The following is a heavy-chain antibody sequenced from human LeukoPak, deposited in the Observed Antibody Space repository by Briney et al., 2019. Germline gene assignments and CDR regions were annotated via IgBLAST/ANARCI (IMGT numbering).Heavy chain of an antibody. V-gene: IGHV1-2*02. D-gene: IGHD1-26*01. J-gene: IGHJ4*02. Sequence: ASVKVSCKASGYTFTDYYVHWVRQAPAQGLEWMGWINPNSGATKYAQKFQDRVNMTRVTSIRTAYMELTILTSDDTAMYYCASVYSAKDLAQLDYWGQGTLVTVSS. CDR2: INPNSGAT. CDR3: ASVYSAKDLAQLDY. CDR1: GYTFTDYY.